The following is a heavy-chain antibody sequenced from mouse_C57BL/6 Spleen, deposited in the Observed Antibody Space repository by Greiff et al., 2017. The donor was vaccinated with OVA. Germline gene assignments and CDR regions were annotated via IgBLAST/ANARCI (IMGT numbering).Heavy chain of an antibody. J-gene: IGHJ4*01. Sequence: QVQLQQPGAELVMPGASVKLSCKASGYTFTSYWMHWVKQRPGQGLEWIGEIDPSDSYTNYNQKFKGKSTWTLDKSSSTAYMQLSSLTSEDSAVYYCARYSRDAMDYWGQGTSVTVSS. CDR3: ARYSRDAMDY. V-gene: IGHV1-69*01. CDR1: GYTFTSYW. CDR2: IDPSDSYT. D-gene: IGHD2-5*01.